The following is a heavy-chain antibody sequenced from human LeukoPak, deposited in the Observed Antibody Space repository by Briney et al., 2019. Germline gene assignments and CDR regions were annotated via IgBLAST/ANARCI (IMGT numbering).Heavy chain of an antibody. D-gene: IGHD3-10*01. CDR3: AKDATLFGDQYFDY. J-gene: IGHJ4*02. CDR1: GFTFSSHG. Sequence: GGSLRLSCVASGFTFSSHGMHWVRQAPGKGLEWVAVTSYDGSTKYYADSAKGRFNISRDNSKNTLYLQMNSLRVDDTAVYYCAKDATLFGDQYFDYWGQGTLVIVSS. V-gene: IGHV3-30*18. CDR2: TSYDGSTK.